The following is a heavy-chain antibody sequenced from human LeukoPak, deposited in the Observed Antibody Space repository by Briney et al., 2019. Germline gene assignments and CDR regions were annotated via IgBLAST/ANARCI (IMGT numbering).Heavy chain of an antibody. CDR1: GFTFSSYG. CDR2: IQFDEAKT. Sequence: GTSLKLSCATSGFTFSSYGMHWVRQAPGKGLEWVAAIQFDEAKTYYADSVKGRSTISRDDSKNTVYLQMNSLRAEDTAVYYCSRDLSYGSLDSWGQGTLLTVSS. J-gene: IGHJ4*02. D-gene: IGHD5-18*01. CDR3: SRDLSYGSLDS. V-gene: IGHV3-30*12.